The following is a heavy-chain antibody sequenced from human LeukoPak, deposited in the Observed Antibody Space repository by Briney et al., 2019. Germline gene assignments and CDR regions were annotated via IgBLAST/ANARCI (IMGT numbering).Heavy chain of an antibody. J-gene: IGHJ4*02. Sequence: ASVKVSCKASGYTFTSYGISWVRQAPGQGLEWLGWISTYNGNTHYAQKLQGRVTMTTDTSTTTAYMELSSLRSEDTAVYYCARDRPYCSGGSCYSSNYFDYWGQGTLVTVSS. V-gene: IGHV1-18*01. D-gene: IGHD2-15*01. CDR1: GYTFTSYG. CDR3: ARDRPYCSGGSCYSSNYFDY. CDR2: ISTYNGNT.